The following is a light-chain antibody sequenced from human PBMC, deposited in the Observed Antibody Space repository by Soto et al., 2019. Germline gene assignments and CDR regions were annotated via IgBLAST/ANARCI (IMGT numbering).Light chain of an antibody. CDR2: DVS. V-gene: IGLV2-14*01. J-gene: IGLJ2*01. CDR3: SSYTSSSTLV. Sequence: QAASVSGSPGQSITISCTGTSSDVGRYNYVSWYQQHPGKAPKLMIYDVSNRPSGVSNRFSGSKSGNTASLTISGLQAEDEADYYCSSYTSSSTLVFGGGTKLTVL. CDR1: SSDVGRYNY.